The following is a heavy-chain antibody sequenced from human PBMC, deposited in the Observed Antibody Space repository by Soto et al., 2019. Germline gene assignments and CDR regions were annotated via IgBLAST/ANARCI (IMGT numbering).Heavy chain of an antibody. CDR3: ASRYYDFWSGYYF. CDR2: ISSSGSTI. Sequence: GGSXRLSCAASGFTFSDYYMSWIRQAPGKGLEWVSYISSSGSTIYYADSVKGRFTISRDNAKNSLYLQMNSLRAEDTAVYYCASRYYDFWSGYYFWGQGTLVTVSS. J-gene: IGHJ4*02. D-gene: IGHD3-3*01. V-gene: IGHV3-11*01. CDR1: GFTFSDYY.